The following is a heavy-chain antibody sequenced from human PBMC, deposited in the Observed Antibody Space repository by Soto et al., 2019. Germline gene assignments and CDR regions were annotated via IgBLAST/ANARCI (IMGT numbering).Heavy chain of an antibody. CDR2: INPNSGGT. CDR1: GYTFTGYY. Sequence: ASVKVSCKASGYTFTGYYMHWVRQAPGQGLEWMGWINPNSGGTNYAQKFQGWVTMTRDTSISTAYMELSRLRSDDTAVYYFARVSIARTPYDAFDIWGQGTMVTVSS. CDR3: ARVSIARTPYDAFDI. D-gene: IGHD2-21*01. J-gene: IGHJ3*02. V-gene: IGHV1-2*04.